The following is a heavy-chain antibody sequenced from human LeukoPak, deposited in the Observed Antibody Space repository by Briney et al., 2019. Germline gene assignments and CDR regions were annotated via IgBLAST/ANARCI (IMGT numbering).Heavy chain of an antibody. Sequence: VASVKVSCKASGYTFTGCYMHWVRQAPGQGLEWMGWINPNSGGTNYAQKFQGRVTMTRDTSISTAYMELSRLRSDDTAVYYCARGPPGNDYSNYVDLYWGQGTLVTVSS. D-gene: IGHD4-11*01. V-gene: IGHV1-2*02. CDR1: GYTFTGCY. CDR3: ARGPPGNDYSNYVDLY. CDR2: INPNSGGT. J-gene: IGHJ4*02.